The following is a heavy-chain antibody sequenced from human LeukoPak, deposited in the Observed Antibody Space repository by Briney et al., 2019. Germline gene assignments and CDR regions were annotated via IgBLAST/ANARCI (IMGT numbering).Heavy chain of an antibody. CDR2: ISTYNGNT. Sequence: GASVKVSRKASGYTFTSYGISWVRQAPGQGLEWMGWISTYNGNTNYAQKLQGRVTMTTDTSTTTAYMELRSLTSDDTAVYYCARDPTTQTFDYWGQGTLVTVSS. J-gene: IGHJ4*02. CDR3: ARDPTTQTFDY. V-gene: IGHV1-18*01. CDR1: GYTFTSYG. D-gene: IGHD4-11*01.